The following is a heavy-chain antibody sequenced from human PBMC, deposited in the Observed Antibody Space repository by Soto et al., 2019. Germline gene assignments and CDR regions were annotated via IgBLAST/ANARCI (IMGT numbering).Heavy chain of an antibody. Sequence: TLSLPCAVSGGSVSRSDWWSWVLQPPGKGLEWIGEIYHSGSTNYHPSLKSRVTISVDKSKNQFSLKLTSLTAADTAVYYCARSITFDWLFFDNWGQGTLVTVSS. D-gene: IGHD3-9*01. V-gene: IGHV4-4*02. J-gene: IGHJ4*02. CDR3: ARSITFDWLFFDN. CDR1: GGSVSRSDW. CDR2: IYHSGST.